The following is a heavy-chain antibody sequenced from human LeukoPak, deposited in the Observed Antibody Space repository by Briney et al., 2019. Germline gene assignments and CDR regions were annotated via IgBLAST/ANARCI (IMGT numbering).Heavy chain of an antibody. CDR1: GFTFSNYF. CDR3: ARERQSTVIHSGGFDI. V-gene: IGHV3-30-3*01. J-gene: IGHJ3*02. D-gene: IGHD2-21*02. CDR2: IASDGSHT. Sequence: GGSLRLSCAASGFTFSNYFMHWVRQAPGKGLEWVADIASDGSHTFYVESVKGRFTISRDKSKNTLYLQMNSLGPEDTAVYFCARERQSTVIHSGGFDIWGQGTMVTVSS.